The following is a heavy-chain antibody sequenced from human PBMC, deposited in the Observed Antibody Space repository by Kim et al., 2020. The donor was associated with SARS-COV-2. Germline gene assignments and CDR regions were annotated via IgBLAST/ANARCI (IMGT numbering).Heavy chain of an antibody. CDR3: ARRRYCSELDC. D-gene: IGHD5-18*01. CDR1: GGSISNNNYY. J-gene: IGHJ4*02. V-gene: IGHV4-39*01. Sequence: SETLSLTCTVSGGSISNNNYYWGWIRQPPGKGLEWIGAIHYSGSTSYNPSLKSRVTISVDTSRNQFSLNLNSVTAADTAVYYCARRRYCSELDCWGQGTLVTVSS. CDR2: IHYSGST.